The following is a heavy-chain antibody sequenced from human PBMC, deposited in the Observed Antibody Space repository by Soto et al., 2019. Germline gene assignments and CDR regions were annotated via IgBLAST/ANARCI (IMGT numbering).Heavy chain of an antibody. D-gene: IGHD6-19*01. Sequence: GASVKVSCKASGGTFSSYAISWVRQAPGQGLEWMGGIIPIFGTANYAQKFQGRVTITADESTSTAYMELSSLRSEDTAVYYCAGGPTGYSSGWYPGGHYGMDVWGQGTTVTVSS. V-gene: IGHV1-69*13. CDR3: AGGPTGYSSGWYPGGHYGMDV. CDR1: GGTFSSYA. J-gene: IGHJ6*02. CDR2: IIPIFGTA.